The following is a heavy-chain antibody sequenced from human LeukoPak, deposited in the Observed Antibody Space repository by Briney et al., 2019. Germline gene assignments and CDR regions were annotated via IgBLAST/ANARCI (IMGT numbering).Heavy chain of an antibody. CDR3: ARRAGAYSHPYDY. CDR2: IYRGGST. D-gene: IGHD4/OR15-4a*01. Sequence: TGGSLRLSCAASGFTVRSNYMSWVRQAPGKGLEWVSVIYRGGSTYYADSVKGRFTISRDNSKNTLYLQMNSLRAEDTAVYYCARRAGAYSHPYDYWGQGTLVTVSS. CDR1: GFTVRSNY. V-gene: IGHV3-53*01. J-gene: IGHJ4*02.